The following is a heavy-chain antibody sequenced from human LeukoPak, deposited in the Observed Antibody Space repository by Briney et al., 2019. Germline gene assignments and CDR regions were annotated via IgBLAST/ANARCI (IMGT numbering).Heavy chain of an antibody. CDR2: ISYDGSNK. CDR1: GFTFSSYA. CDR3: ARGATGICFDY. J-gene: IGHJ4*02. V-gene: IGHV3-30-3*01. D-gene: IGHD1-1*01. Sequence: GGSLRLSCAASGFTFSSYAMHWVRQAPGKGLKWVAVISYDGSNKYYADSVKGRFTISRDNSKNTLYLQMNSLRAEDTAVYYCARGATGICFDYWGQGTLVTVSS.